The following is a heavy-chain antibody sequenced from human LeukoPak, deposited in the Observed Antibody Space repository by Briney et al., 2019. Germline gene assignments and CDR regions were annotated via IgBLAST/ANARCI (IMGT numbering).Heavy chain of an antibody. CDR2: IDPSDSYI. CDR3: ARQPRGTVVFGY. CDR1: GYSYTNYW. D-gene: IGHD4-23*01. V-gene: IGHV5-10-1*01. J-gene: IGHJ4*02. Sequence: NPGESLKISCKGSGYSYTNYWISWVRQMPGKGLEWMGRIDPSDSYINHSPSFQGHVSISADKSVSTAYLQWSSLKASDSAMYYCARQPRGTVVFGYWGQGTLVTVSS.